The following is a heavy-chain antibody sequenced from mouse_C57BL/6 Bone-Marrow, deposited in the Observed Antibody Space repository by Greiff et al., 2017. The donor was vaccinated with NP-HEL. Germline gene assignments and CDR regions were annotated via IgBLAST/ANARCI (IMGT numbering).Heavy chain of an antibody. CDR3: ARSHYYGSSYRGWFAY. V-gene: IGHV1-9*01. J-gene: IGHJ3*01. D-gene: IGHD1-1*01. CDR1: GYTFTGYW. CDR2: ILPGSGST. Sequence: QVQLQQPGTELVKPGASVKLSCKATGYTFTGYWIEWVKQRPGHGLEWIGEILPGSGSTNYNEKFKGKATFTADTSSNTAYMQLSSLTTEDSAIYYCARSHYYGSSYRGWFAYWGQGTLVTVSA.